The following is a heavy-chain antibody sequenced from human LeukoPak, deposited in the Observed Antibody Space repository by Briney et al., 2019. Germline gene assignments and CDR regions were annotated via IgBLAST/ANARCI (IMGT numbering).Heavy chain of an antibody. V-gene: IGHV3-53*01. CDR3: ASSPPWYYDSSGYPRNY. Sequence: GGSLRLSCAASGFAFSSNNMSWVGQAPGKGLEWVAVIYSGGSTYYADSVKGRFTISRDNSKNTLYLQMNSLRAEDTAVYYCASSPPWYYDSSGYPRNYWGQGTLVTVSS. D-gene: IGHD3-22*01. CDR2: IYSGGST. J-gene: IGHJ4*02. CDR1: GFAFSSNN.